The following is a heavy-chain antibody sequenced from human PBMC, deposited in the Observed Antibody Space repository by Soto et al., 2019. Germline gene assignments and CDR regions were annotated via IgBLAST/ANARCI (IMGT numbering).Heavy chain of an antibody. CDR2: IVVGSGNT. D-gene: IGHD1-7*01. CDR3: AADRGITGTTVGYDYYGMDV. V-gene: IGHV1-58*01. J-gene: IGHJ6*02. CDR1: GFTFTSSA. Sequence: SVKVSCKASGFTFTSSAVQWVRQARGQRLEWIGWIVVGSGNTNYAQKFQERVTITRDMSTSTAYMELSSLRSEDTAVYYCAADRGITGTTVGYDYYGMDVWGQGTTVTVSS.